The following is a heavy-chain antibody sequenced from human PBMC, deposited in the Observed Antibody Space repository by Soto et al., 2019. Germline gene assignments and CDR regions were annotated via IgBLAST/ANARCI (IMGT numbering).Heavy chain of an antibody. CDR3: ARLTLSGHYGMDV. D-gene: IGHD1-1*01. CDR2: IIPIFGTA. CDR1: GGTFSSYA. J-gene: IGHJ6*02. V-gene: IGHV1-69*13. Sequence: GASVKVSCKASGGTFSSYAISWVRQAPGQGLEWMGGIIPIFGTANYAQKFQGRVTITADESTSTAYMELSSLRSEDTAVYYCARLTLSGHYGMDVWGQGTMVTVSS.